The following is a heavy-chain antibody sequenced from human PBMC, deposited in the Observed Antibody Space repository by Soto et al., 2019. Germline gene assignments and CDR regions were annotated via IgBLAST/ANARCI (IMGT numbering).Heavy chain of an antibody. D-gene: IGHD7-27*01. J-gene: IGHJ5*02. CDR3: ARDGGNRGNP. CDR2: IYYSGST. Sequence: QVQLQESGPGLVKPSETLSLTCTVSGGSVSSGSYYWSWIRQPPGKGLEWIGYIYYSGSTNYNPSLKSRVTISVDTSKNQFSLKLSSVTAADTAVYYCARDGGNRGNPWGQGTLVTVSP. V-gene: IGHV4-61*01. CDR1: GGSVSSGSYY.